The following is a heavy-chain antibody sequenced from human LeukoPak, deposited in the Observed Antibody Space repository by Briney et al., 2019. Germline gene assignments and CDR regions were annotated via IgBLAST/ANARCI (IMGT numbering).Heavy chain of an antibody. V-gene: IGHV3-15*01. CDR3: TTDGGVSGNTAFDY. Sequence: GGSLRLSCASWGFIYTHAWMRWVRQPRGKGRDWVGRIRSKTVNRNTDDTAPVKGRLTLQRHDSKNTFYPEKNRLKSEHTAVYYCTTDGGVSGNTAFDYWGQGTLVTVSS. J-gene: IGHJ4*02. D-gene: IGHD1-20*01. CDR2: IRSKTVNRNT. CDR1: GFIYTHAW.